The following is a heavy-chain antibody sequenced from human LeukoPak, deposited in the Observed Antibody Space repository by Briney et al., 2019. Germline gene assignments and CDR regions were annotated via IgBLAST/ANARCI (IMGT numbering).Heavy chain of an antibody. CDR3: ARAIIVGATWDAFDI. V-gene: IGHV4-59*08. CDR2: ISYSGNT. J-gene: IGHJ3*02. Sequence: PSETLSLTCTVSGGSINTFYWSWIRQPPGKGLEWIGYISYSGNTNYNPSLKSRVTISLDTSKAQFSLKLRSVTAADTAVYYCARAIIVGATWDAFDIWGQGTMVTVSS. CDR1: GGSINTFY. D-gene: IGHD1-26*01.